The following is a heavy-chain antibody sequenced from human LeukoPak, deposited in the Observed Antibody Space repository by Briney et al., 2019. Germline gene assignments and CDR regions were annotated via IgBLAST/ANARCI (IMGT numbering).Heavy chain of an antibody. CDR2: IYYSGST. CDR1: GGSISSGGYY. J-gene: IGHJ4*02. V-gene: IGHV4-31*03. D-gene: IGHD3-22*01. Sequence: SETLSLTCTVSGGSISSGGYYWSWIRQHPGKGLGWIGYIYYSGSTYYNPSLKSRVTISVDTSKNQFSLKLSSVTAADTAVYYCARDDSSGYFDYWGQGTLVTVSS. CDR3: ARDDSSGYFDY.